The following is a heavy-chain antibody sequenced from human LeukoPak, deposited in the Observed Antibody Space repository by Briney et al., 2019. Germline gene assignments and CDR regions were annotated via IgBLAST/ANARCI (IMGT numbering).Heavy chain of an antibody. CDR2: INEDGSEK. D-gene: IGHD2/OR15-2a*01. Sequence: GGSLRLSCAASGFPFSSFWMTWARQVPGKGLEWVVNINEDGSEKHYVDSVKGRFSISRDNSKNSLYLQMNSLRVEDTAVYYCGTKVIRGQGTLATVSS. CDR1: GFPFSSFW. CDR3: GTKVI. V-gene: IGHV3-7*01. J-gene: IGHJ4*02.